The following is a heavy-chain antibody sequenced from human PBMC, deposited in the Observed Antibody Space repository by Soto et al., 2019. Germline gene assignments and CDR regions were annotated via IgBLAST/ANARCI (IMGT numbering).Heavy chain of an antibody. Sequence: QVHLVQSGAEVKKPGSSVRVSCKTSGGTFSSYSFTWVRQAPGQGLEWMGEIIPILNTANFAQKFQSRVTITVDEPTSTVYMDLSSLSPDDTAVYYCARVDYDSTYGFYYYGLDVWGQGTTVTVSS. CDR3: ARVDYDSTYGFYYYGLDV. CDR2: IIPILNTA. V-gene: IGHV1-69*01. D-gene: IGHD3-10*01. J-gene: IGHJ6*02. CDR1: GGTFSSYS.